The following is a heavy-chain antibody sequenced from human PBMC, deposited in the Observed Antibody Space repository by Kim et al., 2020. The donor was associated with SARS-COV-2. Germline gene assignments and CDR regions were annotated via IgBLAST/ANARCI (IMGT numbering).Heavy chain of an antibody. Sequence: GGSLRLSCAASGFTFSSYGMHWVRQAPGKGLEWVAVISYDGSNKYYADSVKGRFTISRDNSKNTLYLQMNSLRAEDTAVYYCAKGGHYDILTGPYYYGMDVWGQGTTVTVSS. V-gene: IGHV3-30*18. J-gene: IGHJ6*02. CDR1: GFTFSSYG. CDR3: AKGGHYDILTGPYYYGMDV. CDR2: ISYDGSNK. D-gene: IGHD3-9*01.